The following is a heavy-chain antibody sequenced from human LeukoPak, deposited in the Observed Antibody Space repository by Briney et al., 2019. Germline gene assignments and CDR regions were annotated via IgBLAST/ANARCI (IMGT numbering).Heavy chain of an antibody. CDR3: AKAVRFLEWLPPFDY. D-gene: IGHD3-3*01. CDR2: ISSSSSTI. CDR1: GFTFSSYS. V-gene: IGHV3-48*01. Sequence: GGSLRLSCAASGFTFSSYSMNWVRQAPGKGLEWVSYISSSSSTIYYADSVKGRFTISRDNAKDSLYLQMNSLRAEDTALYYCAKAVRFLEWLPPFDYWGQGTLVTVSS. J-gene: IGHJ4*02.